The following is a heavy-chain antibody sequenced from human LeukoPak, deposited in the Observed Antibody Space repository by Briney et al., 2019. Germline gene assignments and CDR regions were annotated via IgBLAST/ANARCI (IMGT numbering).Heavy chain of an antibody. D-gene: IGHD2-2*01. Sequence: GGSLRLSCAASGFTFSNYGMHWVRQAPGKGLEWVSVIWYDGINKYYADSVKGRFTISRDNSKNTLYLQMNSLRAEDTAVYYCAKDRRPKIVVVPAAVDYWGQGTLVTVSS. CDR2: IWYDGINK. CDR3: AKDRRPKIVVVPAAVDY. J-gene: IGHJ4*02. CDR1: GFTFSNYG. V-gene: IGHV3-30*02.